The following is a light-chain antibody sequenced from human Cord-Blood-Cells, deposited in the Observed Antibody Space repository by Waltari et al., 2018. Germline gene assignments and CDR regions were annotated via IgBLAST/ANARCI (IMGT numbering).Light chain of an antibody. CDR2: AAS. CDR1: QSISSY. Sequence: DRVTITCRASQSISSYLNWYQQKPGKAPKLLIYAASSLQSGVPSRFSGSGSGTDFTLTISSLQPEDFATYYCQQSYSTPPMYTFGQGTKLEIK. V-gene: IGKV1-39*01. CDR3: QQSYSTPPMYT. J-gene: IGKJ2*01.